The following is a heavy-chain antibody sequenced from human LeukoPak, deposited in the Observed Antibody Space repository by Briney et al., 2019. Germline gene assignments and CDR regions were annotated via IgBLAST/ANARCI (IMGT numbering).Heavy chain of an antibody. CDR2: ISSSSTYI. Sequence: PGGSLRLSCAASGFTFSTYSMNWVRQAPGKGLEWVSSISSSSTYIYYADSLKGRFTISRDNAKNSLYLQMNSLRAEDTAMYYCARVAARLLHDAFDIWGQGTMVTVSS. CDR3: ARVAARLLHDAFDI. CDR1: GFTFSTYS. J-gene: IGHJ3*02. V-gene: IGHV3-21*01. D-gene: IGHD6-6*01.